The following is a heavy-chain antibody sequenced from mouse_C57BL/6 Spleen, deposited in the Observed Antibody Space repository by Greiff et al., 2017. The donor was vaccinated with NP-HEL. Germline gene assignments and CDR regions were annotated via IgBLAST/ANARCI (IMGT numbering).Heavy chain of an antibody. CDR3: TTSQYGSSSLFAY. CDR1: GFNIKDDY. J-gene: IGHJ3*01. V-gene: IGHV14-4*01. D-gene: IGHD1-1*01. CDR2: IDPENGDT. Sequence: EVQLQQSGAELVRPGASVKLSCTASGFNIKDDYMHWVKQRPEQGLEWIGWIDPENGDTEYASKFQGKATITADTSSNTAYLQLSSLTSEDTAVYYCTTSQYGSSSLFAYWGQRTLVTVSA.